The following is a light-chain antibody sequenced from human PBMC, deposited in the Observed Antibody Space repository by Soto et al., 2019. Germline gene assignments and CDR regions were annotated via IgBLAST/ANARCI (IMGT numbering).Light chain of an antibody. J-gene: IGLJ1*01. V-gene: IGLV4-69*01. CDR1: SGHSSYA. Sequence: QLVLTQSPSASASRGASVKLTCTLSSGHSSYAIAWHQQQPEKGPRYLVKLNSDGSHSKGDGIPDRFSGSSSGAERYLTISSLQSEDEADYYCQTWVTGIYVFGTGTKLTVL. CDR3: QTWVTGIYV. CDR2: LNSDGSH.